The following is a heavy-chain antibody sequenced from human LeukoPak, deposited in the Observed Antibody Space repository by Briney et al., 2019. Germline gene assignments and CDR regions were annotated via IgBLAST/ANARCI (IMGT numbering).Heavy chain of an antibody. CDR2: INDNGGTT. V-gene: IGHV3-64D*06. CDR1: GFTFSRCA. Sequence: GGSLRLSCSASGFTFSRCAMHWVRQAPGKGLEYVSGINDNGGTTHYADSVRGRFTISRDDSKSMVFLLMTNLRPEDTAVYYCARDLSPVVVAAFDYWGQGTLVAVSS. CDR3: ARDLSPVVVAAFDY. J-gene: IGHJ4*02. D-gene: IGHD2-15*01.